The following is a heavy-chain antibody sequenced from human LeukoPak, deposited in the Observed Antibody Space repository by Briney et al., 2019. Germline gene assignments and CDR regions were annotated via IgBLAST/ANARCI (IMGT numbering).Heavy chain of an antibody. D-gene: IGHD3-22*01. CDR1: EFTVSSNY. J-gene: IGHJ4*02. Sequence: GGSLRLSCIASEFTVSSNYMSWVRQAPGKGLEWVSIIYRDGSTYYADSVKGRFTISRDKAKSTLYLQMNSLRVEDTAVYYCARSANYFDTSGQDYWGQGTLVTVSS. V-gene: IGHV3-66*01. CDR3: ARSANYFDTSGQDY. CDR2: IYRDGST.